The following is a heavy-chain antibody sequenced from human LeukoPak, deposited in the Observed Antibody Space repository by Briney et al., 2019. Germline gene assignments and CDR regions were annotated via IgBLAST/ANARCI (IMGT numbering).Heavy chain of an antibody. Sequence: PGGSLRLSCAASGFTFSSYAMHWVRQAPGKGLEWVSSISSSSSYIYYADSVKGRFTISRDNAKNSLYLQMNSLRAEDTAVYYCAREGIYGDYYFDYWGQGTLVTVSS. CDR1: GFTFSSYA. J-gene: IGHJ4*02. CDR3: AREGIYGDYYFDY. V-gene: IGHV3-21*01. D-gene: IGHD4-17*01. CDR2: ISSSSSYI.